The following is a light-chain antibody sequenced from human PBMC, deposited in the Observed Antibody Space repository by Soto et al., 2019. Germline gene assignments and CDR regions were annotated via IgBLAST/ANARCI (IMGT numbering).Light chain of an antibody. CDR2: EVS. CDR1: SSDVGGYNY. Sequence: QSALTQPPSASGSPGQSVTISCIGTSSDVGGYNYVSWYQQHPGKAPKLMIYEVSKRPSGVPDRFSGSKSGNTASLTVSGLQAEDEADYYCSSYAGSNNFFGTGTKLTVL. CDR3: SSYAGSNNF. V-gene: IGLV2-8*01. J-gene: IGLJ1*01.